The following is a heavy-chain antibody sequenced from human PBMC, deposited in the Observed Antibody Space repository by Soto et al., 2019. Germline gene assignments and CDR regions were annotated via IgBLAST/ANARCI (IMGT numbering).Heavy chain of an antibody. D-gene: IGHD1-1*01. CDR1: GGSFSNYV. V-gene: IGHV1-69*01. CDR2: IIPIFGTA. J-gene: IGHJ6*02. CDR3: AKYDITPLYYYYGMDV. Sequence: QVQLVQSGAEVKKPGSSVKVSCKASGGSFSNYVISWVRQAPGQGLEWMGGIIPIFGTANYAQKFQGRVTITANESTSTAYMELSSLRSEDTAVYYCAKYDITPLYYYYGMDVWGQGTTVTVSS.